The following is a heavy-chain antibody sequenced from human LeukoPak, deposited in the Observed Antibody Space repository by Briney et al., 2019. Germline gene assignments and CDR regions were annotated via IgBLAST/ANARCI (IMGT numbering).Heavy chain of an antibody. CDR3: AKESSSWWNTQFDY. CDR1: GFTVSSNY. Sequence: GGSLRLSCAASGFTVSSNYMNWVRQAPGKGLEWVSAISGSGGSTYYADSVKGRFTISRDNSKNTLYLQMNSLRAEDTAVYYCAKESSSWWNTQFDYWGQGTLVTVSS. D-gene: IGHD1/OR15-1a*01. V-gene: IGHV3-23*01. J-gene: IGHJ4*02. CDR2: ISGSGGST.